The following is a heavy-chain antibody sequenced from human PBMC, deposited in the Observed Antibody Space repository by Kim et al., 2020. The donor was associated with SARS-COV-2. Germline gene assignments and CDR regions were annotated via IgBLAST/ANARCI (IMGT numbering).Heavy chain of an antibody. V-gene: IGHV5-51*01. J-gene: IGHJ4*02. Sequence: SPSFQGQVPISADKSITTAYLQWSSLKASDTAMYYCARRDSSGWYTFDYWGQGTLVTVSS. CDR3: ARRDSSGWYTFDY. D-gene: IGHD6-13*01.